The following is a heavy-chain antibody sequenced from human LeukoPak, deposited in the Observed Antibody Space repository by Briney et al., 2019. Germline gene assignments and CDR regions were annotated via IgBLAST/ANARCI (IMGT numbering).Heavy chain of an antibody. V-gene: IGHV3-21*01. CDR1: GFTFSSYS. CDR2: ISSSSSYI. J-gene: IGHJ4*02. D-gene: IGHD6-13*01. CDR3: ARDPTFYSSSWYDY. Sequence: GVSLRLSCAASGFTFSSYSMNWVRQAPGKGLEWVSSISSSSSYIYYADSVKGRFTISRDNAKNSLYLQMNSLRAEDTAVYYCARDPTFYSSSWYDYWGQGTLVTVSS.